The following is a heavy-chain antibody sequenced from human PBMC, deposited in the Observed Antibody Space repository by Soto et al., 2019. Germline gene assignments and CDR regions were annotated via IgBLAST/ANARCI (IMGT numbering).Heavy chain of an antibody. V-gene: IGHV3-23*01. CDR1: GFTFSSYA. Sequence: EVQLLESGGGLVQPGGSLRLSCAASGFTFSSYAMSWVRQAPGKGPEWVSAISGSGGSTYYADSVKGRFTISRDNSKNTLYLQMNSLRAEDTAVYYCAKGGYCSSTSCYVSHYYYYYYMDVWGKGTTVTVSS. J-gene: IGHJ6*03. D-gene: IGHD2-2*01. CDR3: AKGGYCSSTSCYVSHYYYYYYMDV. CDR2: ISGSGGST.